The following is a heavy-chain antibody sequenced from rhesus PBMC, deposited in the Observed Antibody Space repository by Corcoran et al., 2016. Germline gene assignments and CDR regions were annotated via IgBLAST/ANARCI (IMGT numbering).Heavy chain of an antibody. Sequence: QVQLQASGPGLVKPAETLSLTCAVSGASISTYWWSWIRQSPGTGLEWIGELDGNRDESNYNPSLKRRVTISKDASKNQFSLKLTSLSAADTAVYYCARDGRIDYWGQGVLVTVSS. D-gene: IGHD1-44*02. CDR2: LDGNRDES. CDR3: ARDGRIDY. V-gene: IGHV4-80*01. CDR1: GASISTYW. J-gene: IGHJ4*01.